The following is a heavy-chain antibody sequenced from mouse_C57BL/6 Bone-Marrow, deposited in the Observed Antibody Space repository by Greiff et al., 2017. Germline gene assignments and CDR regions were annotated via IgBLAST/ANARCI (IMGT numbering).Heavy chain of an antibody. CDR1: GYTFTSYW. V-gene: IGHV1-64*01. J-gene: IGHJ3*01. CDR2: IHPNSGST. Sequence: QVQLQQPGAELVKPGASVKLSCKASGYTFTSYWMHWVKQRPGQGLEWIGMIHPNSGSTNYNEKFKSKATLTVDKSSSTAYMQLSSLTSEDSAVYYCARYDHDVAWFDYGGQGNLVTVSA. CDR3: ARYDHDVAWFDY. D-gene: IGHD2-4*01.